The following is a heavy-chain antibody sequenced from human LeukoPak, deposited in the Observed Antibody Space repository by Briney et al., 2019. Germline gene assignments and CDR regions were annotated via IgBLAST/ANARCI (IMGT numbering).Heavy chain of an antibody. CDR3: ARDCPNGSGSCRPGSDY. CDR1: GYTFTSYG. D-gene: IGHD3-10*01. Sequence: ASVKVSCKASGYTFTSYGISWVRQAPGQGLEWMGWISAYNGNTNYAQKLQGRVTMTTDTSTSTAYMELRSLRSDDTAVYYCARDCPNGSGSCRPGSDYWGQGTLVTVSP. J-gene: IGHJ4*02. CDR2: ISAYNGNT. V-gene: IGHV1-18*01.